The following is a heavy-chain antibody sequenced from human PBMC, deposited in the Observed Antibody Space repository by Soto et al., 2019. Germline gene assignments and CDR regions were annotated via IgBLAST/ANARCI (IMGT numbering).Heavy chain of an antibody. D-gene: IGHD3-3*01. CDR2: IYHSGST. CDR3: ARADYDFWSGYPNWFDP. Sequence: TSETLSLTCAVSGYSISSGYYWGWIRQPPGKGLEWIGSIYHSGSTYYNPSLKSRVTISVDTSKNQFSLKLSSVTAADTAVYYCARADYDFWSGYPNWFDPWGQGTLVTVSS. CDR1: GYSISSGYY. J-gene: IGHJ5*02. V-gene: IGHV4-38-2*01.